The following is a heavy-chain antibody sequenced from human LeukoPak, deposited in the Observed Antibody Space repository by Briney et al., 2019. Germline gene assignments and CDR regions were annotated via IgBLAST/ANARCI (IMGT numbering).Heavy chain of an antibody. V-gene: IGHV4-4*07. CDR3: ARGTFDSSGYYLFDH. Sequence: SETLSLTCTVSGGSISTNYWSWIRQPAGKGLEWIGRIYNSGNTNYSPSLESRVTMSADTSKNQFSLKLSSVTAADTAVYYCARGTFDSSGYYLFDHWGQGTLVTVSS. CDR2: IYNSGNT. D-gene: IGHD3-22*01. J-gene: IGHJ4*02. CDR1: GGSISTNY.